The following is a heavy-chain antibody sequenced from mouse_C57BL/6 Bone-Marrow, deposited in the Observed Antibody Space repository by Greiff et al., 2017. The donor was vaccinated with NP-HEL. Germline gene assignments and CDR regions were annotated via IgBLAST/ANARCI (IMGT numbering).Heavy chain of an antibody. CDR3: ARSITTVYYFDY. Sequence: EVQLVESGGGLVKPGGSLKLSCAASGFTFSDYGMHWVRQAPEKGLEWVAYISSGSSTIYYADTVKGRFTISRDNAKNTLFLQMTSLRSEDTATYYCARSITTVYYFDYWGQGTTLTVSS. CDR1: GFTFSDYG. J-gene: IGHJ2*01. CDR2: ISSGSSTI. D-gene: IGHD1-1*01. V-gene: IGHV5-17*01.